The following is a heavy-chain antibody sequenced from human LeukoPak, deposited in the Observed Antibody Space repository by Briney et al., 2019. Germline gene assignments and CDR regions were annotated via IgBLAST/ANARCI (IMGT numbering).Heavy chain of an antibody. CDR2: ISAYNGNA. CDR3: ARGYDSSHLSDY. CDR1: GYTFTSYG. D-gene: IGHD3-22*01. J-gene: IGHJ4*02. V-gene: IGHV1-18*01. Sequence: EASVKVSCKASGYTFTSYGISWVRQAPGQGLEWMGWISAYNGNANYARKLQGRVTMTTDTSTSTAYMELRSLRSDDTAVYYCARGYDSSHLSDYWGQGALVTVSS.